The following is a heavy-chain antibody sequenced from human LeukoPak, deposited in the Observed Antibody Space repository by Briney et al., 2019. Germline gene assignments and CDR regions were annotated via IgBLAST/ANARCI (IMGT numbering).Heavy chain of an antibody. CDR3: AKGIYYYYYMDV. V-gene: IGHV3-23*01. Sequence: PGGSLRLSCAASGFTFSIYAMNWVRQAPGKGLEWVSAFSGSGGSTYYADSVKGRFTIYRDNSKSTLYLQMNSLRAEDTAIYYCAKGIYYYYYMDVWGKGTTVTVSS. CDR2: FSGSGGST. J-gene: IGHJ6*03. CDR1: GFTFSIYA. D-gene: IGHD3-10*01.